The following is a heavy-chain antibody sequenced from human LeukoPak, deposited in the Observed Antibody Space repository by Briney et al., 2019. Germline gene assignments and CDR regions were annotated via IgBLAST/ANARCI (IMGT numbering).Heavy chain of an antibody. J-gene: IGHJ4*02. Sequence: GGSLRLSCAASGFTFSSYSMNWVRQAPGKGLEWVAVISYDGSNKYYADSVKGRFTISRDNSKNTLYLQMNSLRAEDTAVYYCARDQVAYSSGWYPSPFDYWGQGTLVTVSS. D-gene: IGHD6-19*01. CDR1: GFTFSSYS. V-gene: IGHV3-30*03. CDR3: ARDQVAYSSGWYPSPFDY. CDR2: ISYDGSNK.